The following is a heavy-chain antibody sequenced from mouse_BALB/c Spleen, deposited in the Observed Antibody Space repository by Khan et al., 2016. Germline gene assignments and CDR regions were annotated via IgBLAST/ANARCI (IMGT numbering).Heavy chain of an antibody. CDR3: ARDYGDYGYWYCDG. CDR1: GFNIKDTY. J-gene: IGHJ1*01. CDR2: IDPANGNT. Sequence: EVQLQESGAELVKPGASVKLSCTASGFNIKDTYLHWVKQRPEQGLEWIGRIDPANGNTKYDPKFQGKATVTADTSSNTAYLQPRGLTSEDTAGYYCARDYGDYGYWYCDGWGAGTTVTDTS. V-gene: IGHV14-3*02. D-gene: IGHD2-13*01.